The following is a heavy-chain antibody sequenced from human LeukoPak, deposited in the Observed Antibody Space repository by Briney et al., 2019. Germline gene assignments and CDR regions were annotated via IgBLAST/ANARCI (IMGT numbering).Heavy chain of an antibody. CDR1: GFTFSSYA. CDR2: ISYDGSNK. Sequence: PGGSLRLSCAASGFTFSSYAMPWVRQAPGKGLEWVAVISYDGSNKYYADSVKGRFTISRDNSKNTLYLQMNSLRAEDTAVYYCASLSRRVFDYWGQGTLVTVSS. CDR3: ASLSRRVFDY. D-gene: IGHD3-10*01. J-gene: IGHJ4*02. V-gene: IGHV3-30-3*01.